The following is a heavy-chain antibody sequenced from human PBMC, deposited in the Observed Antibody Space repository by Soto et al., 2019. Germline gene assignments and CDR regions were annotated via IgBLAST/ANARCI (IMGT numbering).Heavy chain of an antibody. CDR1: GGSISSYY. J-gene: IGHJ5*02. V-gene: IGHV4-59*01. CDR3: ARASGCSGDNCAFEP. Sequence: SETLSLTCTVSGGSISSYYWSWIRQPPGKGLEWIGYIYYSGSTNYNPSLKSRVTISVDTSKNQFSLKLSSVTAADTAVYYCARASGCSGDNCAFEPWGQGTLVTVSS. CDR2: IYYSGST. D-gene: IGHD2-15*01.